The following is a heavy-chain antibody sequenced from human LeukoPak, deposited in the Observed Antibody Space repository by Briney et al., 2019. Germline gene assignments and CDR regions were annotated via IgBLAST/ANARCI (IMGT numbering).Heavy chain of an antibody. CDR2: INSEGSST. J-gene: IGHJ4*02. CDR1: GFTFSSYW. CDR3: ATSRTFDY. V-gene: IGHV3-74*01. Sequence: GGSLRLSCEVSGFTFSSYWMHWVRLAPGKGLVWVSRINSEGSSTSYADSVKGRFTISRDNAKNTLFLHMNRLRSEDTAVYYCATSRTFDYWGQGTLVTVSS.